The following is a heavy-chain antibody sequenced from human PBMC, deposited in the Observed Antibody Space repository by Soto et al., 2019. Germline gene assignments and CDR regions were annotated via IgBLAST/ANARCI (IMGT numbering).Heavy chain of an antibody. CDR1: GDSMNTYH. CDR3: ARDQGVAAAGITWFDP. CDR2: VHSSGST. J-gene: IGHJ5*02. D-gene: IGHD6-13*01. Sequence: SDTLSLTCTVSGDSMNTYHWSWIRQPAGKGLEWIGHVHSSGSTNYNPSLKSRVTMSVDTSKNQFSLRLMSVTAADTAVYYCARDQGVAAAGITWFDPWGQGSRVTVSS. V-gene: IGHV4-4*07.